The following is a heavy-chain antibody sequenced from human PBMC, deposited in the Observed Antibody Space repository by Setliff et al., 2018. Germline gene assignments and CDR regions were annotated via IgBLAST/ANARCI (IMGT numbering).Heavy chain of an antibody. CDR1: GYSFTSYW. J-gene: IGHJ4*02. V-gene: IGHV5-51*01. CDR3: TRVGSQGGYYFDS. D-gene: IGHD3-10*01. Sequence: PGESLKISCKGSGYSFTSYWIGWVRQMPGKGLEWMGIIYPGDSDTRYSPSFQGQVTISADKTLSTAYLQWSSLKASDTAIYYCTRVGSQGGYYFDSWGQGTLVTVSS. CDR2: IYPGDSDT.